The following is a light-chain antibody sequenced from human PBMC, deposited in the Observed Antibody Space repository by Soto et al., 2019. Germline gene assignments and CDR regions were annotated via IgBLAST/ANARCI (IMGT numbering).Light chain of an antibody. Sequence: IQMTQSPSPLSGSVGDRVTITCRSSQTISSWLAWYQQKPGKAPKLLIYKASTLKSGVPSRFSGSGSGTEFPLTISSLQPDDSATYSCQHYNSYSEAFGQGTKVE. CDR1: QTISSW. CDR2: KAS. J-gene: IGKJ1*01. V-gene: IGKV1-5*03. CDR3: QHYNSYSEA.